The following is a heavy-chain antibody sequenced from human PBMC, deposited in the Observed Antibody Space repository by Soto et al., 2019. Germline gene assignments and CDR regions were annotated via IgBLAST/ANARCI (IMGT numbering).Heavy chain of an antibody. V-gene: IGHV4-59*01. Sequence: PSETLSLTCTVSGGSISSYYWSWIRQPPGKGLEWIGYIYYSGSTNYNPSLKSRVTISVDTSKNQFSLKLSSVTAADTAVYCCARERVTIFGVVTLNWFDPWGQGTLVTVSS. J-gene: IGHJ5*02. D-gene: IGHD3-3*01. CDR1: GGSISSYY. CDR3: ARERVTIFGVVTLNWFDP. CDR2: IYYSGST.